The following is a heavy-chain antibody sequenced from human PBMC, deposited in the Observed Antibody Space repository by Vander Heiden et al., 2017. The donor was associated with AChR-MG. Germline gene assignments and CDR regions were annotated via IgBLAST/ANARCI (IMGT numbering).Heavy chain of an antibody. V-gene: IGHV3-53*02. CDR2: INTSGST. CDR1: GFTVSGNY. D-gene: IGHD7-27*01. Sequence: EVQLVETGGGLIQSGGSLRLACAASGFTVSGNYMSWVSQAPGKGLEWVTIINTSGSTYYADSVKGRFAISRDNSKNTLYLQMNSLGAEDTAVYYCARAPPRPWGSYGMDVWGQGTTVTVSS. CDR3: ARAPPRPWGSYGMDV. J-gene: IGHJ6*02.